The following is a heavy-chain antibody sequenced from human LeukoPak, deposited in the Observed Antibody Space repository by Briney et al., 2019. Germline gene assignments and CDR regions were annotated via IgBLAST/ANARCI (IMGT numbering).Heavy chain of an antibody. CDR2: IIPIFGTA. Sequence: ASVKVSCKASGGTFSSYAISWVRQTPGQGLEWMGGIIPIFGTANYAQKFQGRVTITTDESTSTAYMELRSLRSDDTAVYYCAKIWFGELSYWFDPWGQGTLVTVSS. D-gene: IGHD3-10*01. V-gene: IGHV1-69*05. J-gene: IGHJ5*02. CDR3: AKIWFGELSYWFDP. CDR1: GGTFSSYA.